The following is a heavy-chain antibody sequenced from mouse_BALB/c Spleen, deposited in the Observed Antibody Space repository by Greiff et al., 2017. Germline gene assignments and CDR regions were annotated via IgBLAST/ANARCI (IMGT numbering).Heavy chain of an antibody. CDR1: GFTFSSYA. V-gene: IGHV5-9-4*01. J-gene: IGHJ3*01. D-gene: IGHD4-1*01. Sequence: EVQVVESGGGLVKPGGSLKLSCAASGFTFSSYAMSWVRQSPEKRLEWVAEISSGGSYTYYPDTVTGRFTISRDNAKNTLYLEMSSLRSEDTAMYYCARGLTGTSWFAYWGQGTLVTVSA. CDR3: ARGLTGTSWFAY. CDR2: ISSGGSYT.